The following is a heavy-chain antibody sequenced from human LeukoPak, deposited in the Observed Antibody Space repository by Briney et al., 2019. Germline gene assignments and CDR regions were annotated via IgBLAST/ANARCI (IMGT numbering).Heavy chain of an antibody. Sequence: PGGSLRLSCVASGFTFSSYAMSWVRQAPGKGLEWVSAISGSGGSRYYADSVKGRFTISRDNSKNTLYVQMNSLRAEDTAVYYCAKDSCSGGSCYDDYWGQGTLVTVSS. V-gene: IGHV3-23*01. CDR2: ISGSGGSR. D-gene: IGHD2-15*01. J-gene: IGHJ4*02. CDR3: AKDSCSGGSCYDDY. CDR1: GFTFSSYA.